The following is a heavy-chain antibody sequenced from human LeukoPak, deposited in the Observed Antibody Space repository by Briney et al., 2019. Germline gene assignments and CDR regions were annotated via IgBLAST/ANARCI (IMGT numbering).Heavy chain of an antibody. D-gene: IGHD4/OR15-4a*01. Sequence: GGSLRLSCEGFGFRFSHYGMNWVRQAPGKGLEWVSLIYSGGSTYYADSVKGRFTISRDNSKNTLYLQMNSLRAEDTAVYYCARRAGAYSHPYDYWGQGTLVTVSS. V-gene: IGHV3-66*04. CDR2: IYSGGST. CDR3: ARRAGAYSHPYDY. J-gene: IGHJ4*02. CDR1: GFRFSHYG.